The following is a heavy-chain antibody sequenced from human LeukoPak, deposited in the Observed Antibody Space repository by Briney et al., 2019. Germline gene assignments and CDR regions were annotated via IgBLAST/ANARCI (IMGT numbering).Heavy chain of an antibody. CDR2: ISAYNGNT. CDR1: GYTFTSYG. V-gene: IGHV1-18*01. CDR3: ARGYSSSWQNWFDP. Sequence: SXXVSCKXSGYTFTSYGISWVRQAPGQGLEWMGWISAYNGNTNYAQKLQGRVTMTTDTSTSTAYMELRSLRSDDTAVYYCARGYSSSWQNWFDPWGQGTLVTVSS. J-gene: IGHJ5*02. D-gene: IGHD6-13*01.